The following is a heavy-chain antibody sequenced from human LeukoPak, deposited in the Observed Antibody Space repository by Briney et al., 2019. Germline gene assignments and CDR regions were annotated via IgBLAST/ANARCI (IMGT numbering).Heavy chain of an antibody. V-gene: IGHV1-69*06. D-gene: IGHD1-1*01. J-gene: IGHJ3*02. Sequence: GASVKLSCKASGGTFSSYAISWVRQAPGQGLEWMGGIIPIFGTANYAQKFQGRVTITADKSTSTAYMELSSLRSEDTAVYYCARDMGTTDAFDIWGQGTMVTVSS. CDR3: ARDMGTTDAFDI. CDR1: GGTFSSYA. CDR2: IIPIFGTA.